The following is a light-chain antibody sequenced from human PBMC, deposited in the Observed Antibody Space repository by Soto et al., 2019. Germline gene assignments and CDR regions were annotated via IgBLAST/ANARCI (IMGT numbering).Light chain of an antibody. CDR1: SSDIGGYNY. J-gene: IGLJ2*01. CDR2: DVS. Sequence: QSALTQPASVSGSPGQSITISCTGTSSDIGGYNYVSWYQQHPDKAPKLMIYDVSDRPSGVSIRFSGSKSGNTASLTISGLQAEDEADYYCSSYTSSSTIVFGGGTKLTVL. V-gene: IGLV2-14*03. CDR3: SSYTSSSTIV.